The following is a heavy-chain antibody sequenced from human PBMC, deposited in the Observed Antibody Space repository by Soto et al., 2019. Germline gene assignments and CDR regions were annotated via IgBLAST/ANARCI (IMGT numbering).Heavy chain of an antibody. J-gene: IGHJ4*02. V-gene: IGHV5-51*01. CDR2: IYPGDYET. D-gene: IGHD6-13*01. CDR3: ARSPRSTLYLDY. CDR1: GYTFSNFW. Sequence: GESLKISCQCSGYTFSNFWIAWVRQLPGKGLEWMGIIYPGDYETRYSPSFHGKVTISADRSIGTAYLQWSSLEASDSAFYFCARSPRSTLYLDYWGQGALVTV.